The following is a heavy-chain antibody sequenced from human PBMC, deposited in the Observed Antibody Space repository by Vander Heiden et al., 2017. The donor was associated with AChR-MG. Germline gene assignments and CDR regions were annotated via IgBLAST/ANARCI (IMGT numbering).Heavy chain of an antibody. Sequence: QVQLVESGGGVVQPGGSLRLPCAASGFTFTSYGMHWVRQAPGKGLEWVAFIRYDESNKSYVDSVKGRFTISRDNSKNTLHLQMNSLRAEDTAVYYCAKDYDFWSGPQNRRSFFDYWGQGTQVTVSS. V-gene: IGHV3-30*02. CDR2: IRYDESNK. CDR3: AKDYDFWSGPQNRRSFFDY. J-gene: IGHJ4*02. D-gene: IGHD3-3*01. CDR1: GFTFTSYG.